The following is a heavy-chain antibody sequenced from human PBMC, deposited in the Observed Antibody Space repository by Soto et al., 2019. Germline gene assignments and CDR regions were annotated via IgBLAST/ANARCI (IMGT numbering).Heavy chain of an antibody. J-gene: IGHJ4*02. V-gene: IGHV4-34*01. Sequence: PSETLSLTCAVYGGSFSGYYWSWIRQPPGKGLEWIGEINHSRSTSYNPSLKSRVTISVDTSKNQFSLKLSSVTAADTAVYYCARYSNSYYFDYWGQGTLVTVSS. CDR3: ARYSNSYYFDY. CDR2: INHSRST. D-gene: IGHD4-4*01. CDR1: GGSFSGYY.